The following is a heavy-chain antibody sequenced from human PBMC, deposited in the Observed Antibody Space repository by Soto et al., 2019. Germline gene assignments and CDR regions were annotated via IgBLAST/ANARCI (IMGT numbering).Heavy chain of an antibody. Sequence: GGSLRLSCSASGFTFSSYAMHWVRQAPGKGLEFVSAISSNGGSTYYADSVKGRFTISRDNSKNTLYLQMSSLRAEDTAVYYCVKETIVVVVAATPVCAFDIWGQGTMVTVSS. V-gene: IGHV3-64D*08. D-gene: IGHD2-15*01. J-gene: IGHJ3*02. CDR1: GFTFSSYA. CDR2: ISSNGGST. CDR3: VKETIVVVVAATPVCAFDI.